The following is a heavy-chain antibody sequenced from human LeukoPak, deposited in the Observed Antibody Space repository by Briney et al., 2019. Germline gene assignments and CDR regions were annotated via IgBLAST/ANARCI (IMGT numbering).Heavy chain of an antibody. CDR3: AKDLEYISYYFDY. V-gene: IGHV3-30*02. CDR1: GFTFSSYG. Sequence: GGSLRLSCAASGFTFSSYGMHWVRQAPGKGLEWVAFIRYDGSNKYYADSVKGRFTISRDNSKNTLYLQVNSLRAEDTAVYYCAKDLEYISYYFDYWGQGTLVTVSS. J-gene: IGHJ4*02. D-gene: IGHD6-6*01. CDR2: IRYDGSNK.